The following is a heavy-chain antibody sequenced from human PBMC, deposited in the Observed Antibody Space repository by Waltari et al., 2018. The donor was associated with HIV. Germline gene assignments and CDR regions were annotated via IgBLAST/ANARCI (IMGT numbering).Heavy chain of an antibody. V-gene: IGHV3-23*01. CDR2: ISDSTGRT. CDR3: AKDEAGAGSPEVWFDP. Sequence: EMQLLESGGGLVQPGGSLRLSCAASGSTFSSYAMHWVRQAPGKGVEWVSGISDSTGRTYYGDSVKGRFTISRDNSKNTLYLQMSSLRVEDTAIYYCAKDEAGAGSPEVWFDPWGQGTLVTVSS. CDR1: GSTFSSYA. D-gene: IGHD6-13*01. J-gene: IGHJ5*02.